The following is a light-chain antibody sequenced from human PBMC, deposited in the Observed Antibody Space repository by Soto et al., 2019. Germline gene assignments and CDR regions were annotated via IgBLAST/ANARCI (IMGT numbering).Light chain of an antibody. Sequence: QSALTQPPPASGSPGQSVAISCTGTSSDVGGYSYVSWYQQHPGKAPKLMIYEVNKRPSGVPDRFSGSKSGNTASLTVSGRQAEDEADYYCSSYAGSSNVFGTGTKLTVL. CDR1: SSDVGGYSY. J-gene: IGLJ1*01. CDR3: SSYAGSSNV. CDR2: EVN. V-gene: IGLV2-8*01.